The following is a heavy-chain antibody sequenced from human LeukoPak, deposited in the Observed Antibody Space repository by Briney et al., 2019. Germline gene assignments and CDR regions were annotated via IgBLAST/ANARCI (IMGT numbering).Heavy chain of an antibody. Sequence: GRSLRLSCAASGXTFSSYGMHWVRQAPGKGLEWVAVMWYDGSNKYYADSVKGRFTISRDNSKNTLYLQMNSLRAEDTAVYYCARDESSGWPDYWGQGTLVTVSS. D-gene: IGHD6-19*01. CDR1: GXTFSSYG. V-gene: IGHV3-33*01. J-gene: IGHJ4*02. CDR2: MWYDGSNK. CDR3: ARDESSGWPDY.